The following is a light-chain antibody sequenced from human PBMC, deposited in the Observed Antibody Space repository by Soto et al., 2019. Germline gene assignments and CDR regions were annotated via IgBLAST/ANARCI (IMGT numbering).Light chain of an antibody. V-gene: IGKV1-12*01. J-gene: IGKJ3*01. CDR1: QGISNW. CDR3: QQSSSFPLT. Sequence: DIQMTQSPSFVSTSVGDRVTITCRASQGISNWLAWYQQKPGKAPKLLIYATSNLQGGVPSRFSGSGSGTDFTLTIGSLQPEDSATYYCQQSSSFPLTFGPGTKVDIK. CDR2: ATS.